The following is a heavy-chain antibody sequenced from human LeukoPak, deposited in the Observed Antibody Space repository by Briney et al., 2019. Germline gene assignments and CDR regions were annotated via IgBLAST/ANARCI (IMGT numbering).Heavy chain of an antibody. V-gene: IGHV4-39*01. D-gene: IGHD5-24*01. CDR3: ARVGSVEMATITHNWFDP. Sequence: SETLPLTCTVSGGSISSSSYYWGWIRQPPGKGLEWIGSIYYSGSTYYNPSLKSRVTISVDTSKNQFSLKLSSVTAADTAVYYCARVGSVEMATITHNWFDPWGQGTLVTVSS. CDR1: GGSISSSSYY. CDR2: IYYSGST. J-gene: IGHJ5*02.